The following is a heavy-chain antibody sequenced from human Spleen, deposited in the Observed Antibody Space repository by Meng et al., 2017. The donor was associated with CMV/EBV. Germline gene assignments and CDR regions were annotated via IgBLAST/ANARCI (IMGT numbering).Heavy chain of an antibody. CDR3: ATIAYCGGDCYQVHPLYDH. CDR2: ISSYNRNT. J-gene: IGHJ5*02. CDR1: TFNSYG. V-gene: IGHV1-18*01. D-gene: IGHD2-21*01. Sequence: TFNSYGITWGRQAPGQGLEWVGWISSYNRNTNYAQKFRGRVTLTTDTSTSIAYMELRSLRSDDTAVYYCATIAYCGGDCYQVHPLYDHWGQGTLVTVSS.